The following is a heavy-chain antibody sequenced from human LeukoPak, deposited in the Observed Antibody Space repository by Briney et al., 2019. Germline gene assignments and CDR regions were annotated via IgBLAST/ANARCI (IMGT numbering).Heavy chain of an antibody. V-gene: IGHV4-4*07. CDR2: IYTSGST. CDR1: GGSISGYY. Sequence: SETLSLTCTVSGGSISGYYWSWIRKPAGKGMEWIGRIYTSGSTNYNPSLKSRVTMSVDTSKNQFSLKLSSVTAADTAVYYCARATSQTIFGVVIRNWYFDLWGRGTLVTVSS. D-gene: IGHD3-3*01. CDR3: ARATSQTIFGVVIRNWYFDL. J-gene: IGHJ2*01.